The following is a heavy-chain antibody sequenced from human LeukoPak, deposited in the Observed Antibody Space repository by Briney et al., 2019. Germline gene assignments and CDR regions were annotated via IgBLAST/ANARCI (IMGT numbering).Heavy chain of an antibody. V-gene: IGHV3-7*03. Sequence: GGSLRLSCAASGFTFSSYWMSWVRQAPGKGLEWVANIKQDGSEKYYVDSVKGRFTISRDNSKNTLYLQMNSLRAEDTAVYYCAKEHGEFDLWGRGTLVTVSS. D-gene: IGHD7-27*01. CDR2: IKQDGSEK. CDR1: GFTFSSYW. CDR3: AKEHGEFDL. J-gene: IGHJ2*01.